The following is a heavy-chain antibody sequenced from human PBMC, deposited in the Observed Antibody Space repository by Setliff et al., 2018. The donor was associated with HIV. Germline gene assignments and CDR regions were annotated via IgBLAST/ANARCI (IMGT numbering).Heavy chain of an antibody. Sequence: ASVKVSCKASGYTFTDYYIHWVRQAPGKGLEWMGRVDPEDGERIYGEKFRGRVTIAADTSTDTAYMELSSLRSEDTVLYYCASDPTYSSGSPDIWGQGTMVTVSS. CDR3: ASDPTYSSGSPDI. D-gene: IGHD3-22*01. J-gene: IGHJ3*02. CDR1: GYTFTDYY. V-gene: IGHV1-69-2*01. CDR2: VDPEDGER.